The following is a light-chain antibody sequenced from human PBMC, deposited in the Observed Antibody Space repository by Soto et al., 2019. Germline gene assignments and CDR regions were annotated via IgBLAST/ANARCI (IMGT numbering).Light chain of an antibody. V-gene: IGLV2-14*01. CDR1: SSDVGAYNY. CDR2: EVS. Sequence: QSALTQPASVSGSPGQSITISCTGTSSDVGAYNYVSWYQQHPGRAPKLIIYEVSDRPSGISDRFSGSKSGNTASLTISGLQADDEADYYCSSYTSSSTLVFGGGTKLTVL. CDR3: SSYTSSSTLV. J-gene: IGLJ2*01.